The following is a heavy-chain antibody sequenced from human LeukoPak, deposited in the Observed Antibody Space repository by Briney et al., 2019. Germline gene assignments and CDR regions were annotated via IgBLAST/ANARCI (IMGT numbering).Heavy chain of an antibody. V-gene: IGHV1-2*02. Sequence: ASVKVSCKASGYTFTGYYMHWVRQAPGQGLEWMGWINPNSGGTNYAQKFQGRVTMTRDTSISTAYMELSRLRSEDTAVYYCARKSSLLWFGELGGAFDIWGQGTMVTVSS. CDR2: INPNSGGT. CDR3: ARKSSLLWFGELGGAFDI. J-gene: IGHJ3*02. CDR1: GYTFTGYY. D-gene: IGHD3-10*01.